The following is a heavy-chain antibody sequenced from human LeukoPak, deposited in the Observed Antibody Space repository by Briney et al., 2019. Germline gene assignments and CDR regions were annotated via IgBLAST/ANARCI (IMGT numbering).Heavy chain of an antibody. D-gene: IGHD3-3*01. J-gene: IGHJ4*02. Sequence: GGSLRLSCAASGFTFSSHAMSWVRQAPGKGLEWVSGISGSGDSINYADSVKGRFTISRDNSRNTLYLQMNSLRAEDTAVYYCAKHGTYYDFWSGQYYFDYWGQGTLVTVSS. CDR2: ISGSGDSI. V-gene: IGHV3-23*01. CDR1: GFTFSSHA. CDR3: AKHGTYYDFWSGQYYFDY.